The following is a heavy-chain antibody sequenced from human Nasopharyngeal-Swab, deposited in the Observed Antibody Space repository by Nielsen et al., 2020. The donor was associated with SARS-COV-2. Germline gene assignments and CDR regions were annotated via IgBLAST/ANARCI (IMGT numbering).Heavy chain of an antibody. CDR1: GSTFSSYA. CDR2: ISYDGSNK. Sequence: GGSLRLSCAASGSTFSSYAMHWVRQAPGKGLEWVAVISYDGSNKYYADSVKGRFTISRDNSKNTLYLQMNSLRAEDTAVYYCARERAFIVAEGLDYWGQGTLVTVSS. CDR3: ARERAFIVAEGLDY. V-gene: IGHV3-30-3*01. J-gene: IGHJ4*02. D-gene: IGHD2-15*01.